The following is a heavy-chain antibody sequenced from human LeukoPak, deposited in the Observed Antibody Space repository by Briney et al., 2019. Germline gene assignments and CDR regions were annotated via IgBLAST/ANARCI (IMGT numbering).Heavy chain of an antibody. CDR3: ARQEDYYGSGGYYISY. Sequence: SETLSLTCTVSGGSISSSSYYWGWIRQPPGKGLEWIGSIYYSGSTYYNPSLKSRVTISVDTSKNQFSLKLSSVTAADTAVYYCARQEDYYGSGGYYISYWGQGTLVTVSS. J-gene: IGHJ4*02. CDR1: GGSISSSSYY. D-gene: IGHD3-10*01. CDR2: IYYSGST. V-gene: IGHV4-39*01.